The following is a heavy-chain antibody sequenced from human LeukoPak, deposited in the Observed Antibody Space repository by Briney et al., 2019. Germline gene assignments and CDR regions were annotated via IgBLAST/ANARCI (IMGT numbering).Heavy chain of an antibody. CDR2: INPSGGST. D-gene: IGHD2-15*01. J-gene: IGHJ4*02. CDR1: GYTFTSYY. CDR3: ASSGPRAGCGGSCYAVRKPEVIDY. Sequence: GASVKVSCKASGYTFTSYYMHWVRQAPGQGLEWMGIINPSGGSTSYAQKFQDRVTMTRDMSTSTVYMELSSLRAEDTAVYYCASSGPRAGCGGSCYAVRKPEVIDYWGQGTLVTVSS. V-gene: IGHV1-46*01.